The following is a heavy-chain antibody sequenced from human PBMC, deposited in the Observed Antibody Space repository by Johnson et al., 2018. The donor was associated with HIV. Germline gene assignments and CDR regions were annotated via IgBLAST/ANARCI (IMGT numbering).Heavy chain of an antibody. CDR1: GSSATSNL. D-gene: IGHD2-2*01. J-gene: IGHJ3*02. Sequence: VQPVESGGGFVHPGGSLRLPCTATGSSATSNLMTCVRPPPGKGPDWAPAAHRTLGTYHADSAMGRFPIFSHNSKNTLYLHMNSLRADDTAVYYCAKDGSDIVVVPAAPDAFDIWGQGTMVTVSS. V-gene: IGHV3-53*04. CDR2: AHRTLGT. CDR3: AKDGSDIVVVPAAPDAFDI.